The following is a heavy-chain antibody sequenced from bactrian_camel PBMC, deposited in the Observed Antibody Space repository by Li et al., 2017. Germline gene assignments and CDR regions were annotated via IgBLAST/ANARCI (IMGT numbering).Heavy chain of an antibody. J-gene: IGHJ4*01. D-gene: IGHD5*01. CDR3: SPGVDYGLAPSSFAY. CDR1: GFTFSSYG. Sequence: HVQLVESEGGSVQPGGSLRLSCTASGFTFSSYGMTWVRQTPRKGLEWVASIYSDGSSTYYADSVKGRFTISRDNAKNTVYLKMNSLKPEDTAVYYSSPGVDYGLAPSSFAYWGQGTQVTVS. V-gene: IGHV3S6*01. CDR2: IYSDGSST.